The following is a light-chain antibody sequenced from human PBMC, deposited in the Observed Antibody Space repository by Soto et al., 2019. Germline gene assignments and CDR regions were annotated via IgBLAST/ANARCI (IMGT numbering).Light chain of an antibody. Sequence: DIQITHSPSSVSASVGDRVTIACRSSEDISTWLAWYQQKPGKAPKLLIYAASSLQSGVPSRFSGSGSGTDFTLTISSLQPEDFATYYCQHADSFPLITFGQGTRLEIK. CDR2: AAS. CDR1: EDISTW. J-gene: IGKJ5*01. V-gene: IGKV1-12*01. CDR3: QHADSFPLIT.